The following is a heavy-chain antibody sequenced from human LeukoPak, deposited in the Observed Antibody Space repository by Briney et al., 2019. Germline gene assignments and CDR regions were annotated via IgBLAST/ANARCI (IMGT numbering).Heavy chain of an antibody. J-gene: IGHJ6*03. CDR2: ISSSSSTI. CDR1: GFTFSSYS. D-gene: IGHD3-9*01. CDR3: ARGENYDILTGYWTGPNYYYMDV. Sequence: GGSLRLSCAASGFTFSSYSMNWVRQAPGKGLEWVSYISSSSSTIYYADSVKGRFTISRDNAKNSLYLQMNSLRAEDTALYYCARGENYDILTGYWTGPNYYYMDVWGKGTTVTVSS. V-gene: IGHV3-48*04.